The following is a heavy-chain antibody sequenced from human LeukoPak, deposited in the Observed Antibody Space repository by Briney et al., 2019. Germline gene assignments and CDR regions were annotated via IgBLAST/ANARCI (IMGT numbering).Heavy chain of an antibody. CDR2: INHRGSS. V-gene: IGHV4-34*01. Sequence: PSETLSLTCAVYGGSFSGYYWSWIRQPPGKGLEWIGEINHRGSSNYNPSLKSRVTISVDTSKNQFSLNLNSVTAADTAVYYCARAEFEGGADAFDIWGQGTMVTVSS. J-gene: IGHJ3*02. CDR1: GGSFSGYY. D-gene: IGHD2-21*01. CDR3: ARAEFEGGADAFDI.